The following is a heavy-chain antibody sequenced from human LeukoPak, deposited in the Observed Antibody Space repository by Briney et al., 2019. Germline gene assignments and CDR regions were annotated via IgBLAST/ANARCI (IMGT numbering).Heavy chain of an antibody. V-gene: IGHV1-18*01. CDR2: ISAYNGNT. Sequence: ASVKVSCKASGYTFTSYGISWVRQAPGQGLEWMGWISAYNGNTNYAQKLQGRVTMTTDTSTSTAYMELSSLRSEDTAVYYCARDEGSDISYYYYMDVWGKGTTVTVSS. J-gene: IGHJ6*03. CDR1: GYTFTSYG. CDR3: ARDEGSDISYYYYMDV. D-gene: IGHD3-3*02.